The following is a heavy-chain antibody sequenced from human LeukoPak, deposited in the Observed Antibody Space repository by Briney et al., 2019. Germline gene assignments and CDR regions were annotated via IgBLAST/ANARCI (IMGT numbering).Heavy chain of an antibody. CDR2: INHSGST. V-gene: IGHV4-34*01. J-gene: IGHJ4*02. CDR3: ARHHYDSSGYYFVDY. Sequence: PSETLSLTCAVYGGSFSGYYWSWIRQPPGKGLEWIGEINHSGSTNYNPSLKSRVTISVDTSKNQFSLKLGSVTAADTAVYYCARHHYDSSGYYFVDYWGQGTLVTVSS. D-gene: IGHD3-22*01. CDR1: GGSFSGYY.